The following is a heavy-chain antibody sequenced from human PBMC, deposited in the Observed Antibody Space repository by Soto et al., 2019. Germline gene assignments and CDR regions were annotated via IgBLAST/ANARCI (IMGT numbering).Heavy chain of an antibody. V-gene: IGHV3-11*01. J-gene: IGHJ4*02. CDR1: GFTFSDYY. CDR3: ARWHDSSGYAIVY. D-gene: IGHD3-22*01. CDR2: ISSSGSTI. Sequence: QVQLVESGGGLVQPGGSLRLSCAASGFTFSDYYMSWIRQAPGKGLEWVSYISSSGSTIYYADSVKGRFTISRDNAKNSQYLQMNSLRADDMDVYYCARWHDSSGYAIVYWCQGTLVTVSS.